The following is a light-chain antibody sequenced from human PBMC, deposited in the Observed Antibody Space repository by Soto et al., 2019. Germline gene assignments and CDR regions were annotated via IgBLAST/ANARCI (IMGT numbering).Light chain of an antibody. CDR3: QQYNNWPPIT. Sequence: EIVMTQSPATLSVSPGERATLSCRASQSVSSNLAWYQQKPGQAPRLLIYGASTRATGIPARFSVSGSGTEFTLIISSLQSEDCAVYYFQQYNNWPPITFGQGTHVDIK. CDR1: QSVSSN. V-gene: IGKV3-15*01. J-gene: IGKJ1*01. CDR2: GAS.